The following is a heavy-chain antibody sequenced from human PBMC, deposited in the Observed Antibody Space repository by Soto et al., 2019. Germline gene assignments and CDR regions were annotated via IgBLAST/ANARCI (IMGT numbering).Heavy chain of an antibody. CDR1: GGSISSSTYY. CDR3: ARSPGNRRSVGATTFDY. V-gene: IGHV4-39*01. D-gene: IGHD1-26*01. CDR2: IYYSGSS. J-gene: IGHJ4*02. Sequence: LQLQESGPGLVKPSETLSLTCTVSGGSISSSTYYWGWIRQPPGKGLEWIGSIYYSGSSYYNPSLKSRVTISVDTSKNQFSLKLSSVTAADTAVYYCARSPGNRRSVGATTFDYWGQGTLVTVSS.